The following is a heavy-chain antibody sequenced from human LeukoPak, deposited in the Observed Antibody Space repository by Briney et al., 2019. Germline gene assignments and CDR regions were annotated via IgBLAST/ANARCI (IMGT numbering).Heavy chain of an antibody. CDR2: ISGSGGST. V-gene: IGHV3-23*01. CDR1: GFTFSSYA. Sequence: PGGSLRPSCAASGFTFSSYAMSWVRQAPGKGLEWVSAISGSGGSTYYADSVKGRFTISRDNSKNTLYLQMNSLRAEDTAVYYCAKAYSGYDADWYFDLWGRGTLVTVPS. CDR3: AKAYSGYDADWYFDL. J-gene: IGHJ2*01. D-gene: IGHD5-12*01.